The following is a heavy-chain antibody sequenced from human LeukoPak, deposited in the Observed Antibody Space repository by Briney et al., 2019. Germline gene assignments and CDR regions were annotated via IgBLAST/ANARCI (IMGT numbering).Heavy chain of an antibody. CDR3: ARGGDYGDYISWFDP. J-gene: IGHJ5*02. Sequence: PSGTLSLTCAVSGGSISSSNWWSWVRQPPGKGLEWIGEIYHSGSTNYNPSLKSRVTISVDTSKNQFSLKLSSVTAADTAVYYCARGGDYGDYISWFDPWGQGTLVTVSS. CDR1: GGSISSSNW. V-gene: IGHV4-4*02. D-gene: IGHD4-17*01. CDR2: IYHSGST.